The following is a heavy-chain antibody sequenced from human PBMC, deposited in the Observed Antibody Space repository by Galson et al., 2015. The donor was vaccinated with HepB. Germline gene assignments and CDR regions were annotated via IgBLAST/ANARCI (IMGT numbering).Heavy chain of an antibody. D-gene: IGHD2-15*01. CDR2: ISSTSSPI. Sequence: SLRLSCAVSGLTFSSWSMTWVRQTPGKGLEWISYISSTSSPIYYADSVKGRFTVSRDNAKNSLYLQMNSLRAEDTALYYCARVKYCSDGGCFPSDYWGQGTLVTVSS. CDR1: GLTFSSWS. V-gene: IGHV3-48*01. J-gene: IGHJ4*02. CDR3: ARVKYCSDGGCFPSDY.